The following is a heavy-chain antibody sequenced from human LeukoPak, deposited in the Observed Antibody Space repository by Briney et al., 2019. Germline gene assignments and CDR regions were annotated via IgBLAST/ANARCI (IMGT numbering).Heavy chain of an antibody. D-gene: IGHD3-3*01. CDR2: INHSGST. J-gene: IGHJ6*02. V-gene: IGHV4-34*01. CDR1: GGSFSGYY. CDR3: ARESRGGPSSPYGMDV. Sequence: SETLSLTCAVYGGSFSGYYWSWIRQPPGKGLEWIGEINHSGSTNYNPSLKSRVTISVDTSKNQFSLKLSSVAAADTAVYYCARESRGGPSSPYGMDVWGQGTTVTVSS.